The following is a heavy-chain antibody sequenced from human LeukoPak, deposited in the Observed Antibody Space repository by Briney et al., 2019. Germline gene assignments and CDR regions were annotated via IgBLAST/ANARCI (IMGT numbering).Heavy chain of an antibody. D-gene: IGHD1-26*01. V-gene: IGHV1-8*01. Sequence: ASVKVSCKASGYTFTSYDITWVRQATGQGLEWMGWMNPNIVNTAYAQKFQGRVTMTRNTSISTAYMELSSLRSEDTAVYYCAKGSQWEPPEGESAACDYWGQGTLVTVSS. CDR3: AKGSQWEPPEGESAACDY. CDR2: MNPNIVNT. CDR1: GYTFTSYD. J-gene: IGHJ4*02.